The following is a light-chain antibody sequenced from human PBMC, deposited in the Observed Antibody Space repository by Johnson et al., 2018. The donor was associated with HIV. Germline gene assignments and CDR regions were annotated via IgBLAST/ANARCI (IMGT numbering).Light chain of an antibody. Sequence: QSALTQPPSVSAAPGQKVTISCSGSSSNIGNNYVSWYQQLPGTAPKLLIYDNNKRPSGIPGRFSGSKSGTSATLGITGLQTGDEADYYCGTWDSSLSANVFGTGTKVTVL. J-gene: IGLJ1*01. V-gene: IGLV1-51*01. CDR1: SSNIGNNY. CDR3: GTWDSSLSANV. CDR2: DNN.